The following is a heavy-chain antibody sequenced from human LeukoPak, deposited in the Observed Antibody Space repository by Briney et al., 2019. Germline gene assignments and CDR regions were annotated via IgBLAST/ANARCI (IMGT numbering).Heavy chain of an antibody. CDR2: ISWSGGGK. V-gene: IGHV3-9*01. J-gene: IGHJ4*02. CDR1: GVKFDDYA. Sequence: GGSLRLSCAASGVKFDDYAMHWVRQTPGKGLQWVSGISWSGGGKGYEDSVKGRFTICRDNAKNSLFMDLNFVRREDTAIYYCAKGYYSGYDSQPDYWGQGALVTVSS. CDR3: AKGYYSGYDSQPDY. D-gene: IGHD5-12*01.